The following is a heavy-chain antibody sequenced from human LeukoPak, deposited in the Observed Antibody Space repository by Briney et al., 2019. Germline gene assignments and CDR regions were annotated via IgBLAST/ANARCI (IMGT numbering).Heavy chain of an antibody. CDR3: AKDRGSSGWYDY. Sequence: GGSLRLSCAASGFTFSSYGMHWVRQAPGKGLEWVAVISYDGSNKCYADSVKGRFTISRDNSKNTLYLQMNSLRAEDTAVYYCAKDRGSSGWYDYWGRGTLVTVSS. V-gene: IGHV3-30*18. CDR2: ISYDGSNK. D-gene: IGHD6-19*01. CDR1: GFTFSSYG. J-gene: IGHJ4*02.